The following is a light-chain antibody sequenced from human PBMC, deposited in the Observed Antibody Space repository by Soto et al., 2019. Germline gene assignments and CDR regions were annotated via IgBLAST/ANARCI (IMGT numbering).Light chain of an antibody. Sequence: QSVLAQPASVSGSPGQSITISCSGTSSDVGTYNLVSWYQQYPGKAPRLMIYEVTKRPSGVSNRFSGSKSGNTASLTISGLQPEDEADYYCCSYAGSSSSILGTGTKVTV. CDR3: CSYAGSSSSI. V-gene: IGLV2-23*02. CDR1: SSDVGTYNL. J-gene: IGLJ1*01. CDR2: EVT.